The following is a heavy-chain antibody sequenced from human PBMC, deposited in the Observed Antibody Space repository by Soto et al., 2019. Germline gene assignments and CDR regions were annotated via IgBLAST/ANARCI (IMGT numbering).Heavy chain of an antibody. V-gene: IGHV3-23*01. CDR3: AKPPYYYDSSGWEYFKH. Sequence: GGSLRLSCAASGFTFSSYAMSWVRQAPGKGLEWVSAISGSGGSTYYADSVKGRFTISRDNSKNTLYLQMNSLRAEDTAVCYCAKPPYYYDSSGWEYFKHWGQGTLVTVSS. D-gene: IGHD3-22*01. CDR1: GFTFSSYA. J-gene: IGHJ1*01. CDR2: ISGSGGST.